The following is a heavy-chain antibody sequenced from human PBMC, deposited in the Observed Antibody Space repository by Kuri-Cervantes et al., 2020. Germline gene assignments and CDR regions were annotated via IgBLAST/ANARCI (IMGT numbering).Heavy chain of an antibody. CDR3: ARGIAVAGFDY. J-gene: IGHJ4*02. Sequence: LSLTCAASGFTFSSYGMRWVRQAPGKGLEWVAVIWYDGSNKYYADSVKGRFTISRDNSKNTLYLQMNSLRAEDTAVYYCARGIAVAGFDYWGQGTLVTVSS. V-gene: IGHV3-33*01. CDR1: GFTFSSYG. D-gene: IGHD6-19*01. CDR2: IWYDGSNK.